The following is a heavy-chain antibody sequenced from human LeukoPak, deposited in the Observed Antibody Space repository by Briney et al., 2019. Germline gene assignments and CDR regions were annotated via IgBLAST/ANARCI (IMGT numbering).Heavy chain of an antibody. J-gene: IGHJ4*02. D-gene: IGHD6-19*01. CDR2: ISGSGGST. CDR3: AKGETGIAVAGTDY. Sequence: GGSLRLSCAASGFTFSSYAMSWVRQAPGKGLEWVSAISGSGGSTYYADSVKGRFTISRVNSKNTLYLQMNSLRAEDTAVYYCAKGETGIAVAGTDYWGQGTLVTVSS. CDR1: GFTFSSYA. V-gene: IGHV3-23*01.